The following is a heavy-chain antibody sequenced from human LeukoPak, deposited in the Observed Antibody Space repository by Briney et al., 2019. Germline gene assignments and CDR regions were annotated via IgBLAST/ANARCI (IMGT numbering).Heavy chain of an antibody. CDR3: SRFDLYYDGTYYASDGLDV. J-gene: IGHJ6*02. CDR2: IYSGGST. D-gene: IGHD3-22*01. V-gene: IGHV3-53*05. CDR1: GFTVSSNY. Sequence: GGSLRLSCAASGFTVSSNYMSWVRQAPGKGLEWVSVIYSGGSTYYADSVKGRFTISRDNSKNTLYLQMNSLRAEDTAVYYCSRFDLYYDGTYYASDGLDVWGQGTTVTVSS.